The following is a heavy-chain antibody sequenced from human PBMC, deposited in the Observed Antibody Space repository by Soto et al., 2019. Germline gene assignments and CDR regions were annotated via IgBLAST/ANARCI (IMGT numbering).Heavy chain of an antibody. CDR3: ARGGLYKYYFDY. J-gene: IGHJ4*02. CDR1: GFTFSSHW. CDR2: LNSDGSSI. D-gene: IGHD1-20*01. Sequence: EVQLVESGGGLVPPGGSLRLSCAASGFTFSSHWMHWVRHAPGKGLVWVSRLNSDGSSINYADSVRGRFTISRDNAKNTLYLQVNILRAEDTAVYYCARGGLYKYYFDYWGQGTLVTVSS. V-gene: IGHV3-74*01.